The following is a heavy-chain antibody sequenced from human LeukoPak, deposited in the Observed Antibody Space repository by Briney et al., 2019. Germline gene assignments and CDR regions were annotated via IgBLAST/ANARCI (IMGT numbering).Heavy chain of an antibody. Sequence: GNSLRLSCAASGSTFSDHPMHWVRQAPGKGLEWVAIVSYDGNTKHYADSVQGRFTISRDNSKNTLYLQMNSLGAADTAVYFCARSDSWRNSDHWGQGILVTVSS. V-gene: IGHV3-30*04. D-gene: IGHD1-14*01. CDR2: VSYDGNTK. CDR3: ARSDSWRNSDH. J-gene: IGHJ4*02. CDR1: GSTFSDHP.